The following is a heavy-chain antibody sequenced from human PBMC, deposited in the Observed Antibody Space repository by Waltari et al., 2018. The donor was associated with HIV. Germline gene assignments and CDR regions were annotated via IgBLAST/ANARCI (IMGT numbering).Heavy chain of an antibody. J-gene: IGHJ3*02. CDR1: GGSFSGYY. D-gene: IGHD3-10*01. CDR2: IKHSGST. CDR3: ARWHYFGSGSYLFGAFDI. V-gene: IGHV4-34*01. Sequence: QVQLQQWGAGLLKPSETLSLTCAVHGGSFSGYYWSWLRQPPGKGLEWFGEIKHSGSTNYNPSRKSRVTMSIDTSKNQFSLKLTSVTAADTAVFYCARWHYFGSGSYLFGAFDIWGQGTMVTVSS.